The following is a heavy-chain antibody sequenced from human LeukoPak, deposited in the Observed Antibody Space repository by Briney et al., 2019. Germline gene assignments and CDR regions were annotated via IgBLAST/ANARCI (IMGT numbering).Heavy chain of an antibody. D-gene: IGHD4-23*01. CDR2: INPSSGDT. J-gene: IGHJ4*02. V-gene: IGHV1-2*02. CDR3: ARDLHDYGGNSGFDS. Sequence: ASVKVSCKASGYTFTGYYMDWVRQAPGQGLEWMGWINPSSGDTNYAQRFQGRVTMTRDTSITTAYMELSWLKSDDTAIYYCARDLHDYGGNSGFDSWGQGTLVIVSS. CDR1: GYTFTGYY.